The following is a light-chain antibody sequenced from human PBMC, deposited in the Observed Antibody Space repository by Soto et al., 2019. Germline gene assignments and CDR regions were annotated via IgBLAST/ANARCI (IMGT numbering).Light chain of an antibody. V-gene: IGKV3-20*01. CDR2: GAS. J-gene: IGKJ2*01. CDR3: QQYGTLPYT. CDR1: QSVISNY. Sequence: EIVLTQSPGTLSLSPGERATLSCRASQSVISNYLAWYQQKAGQAPRLLIYGASSRATGIPDRFSGSGSGTDFTLTITRLEPEDFAGYYCQQYGTLPYTFGQGTKLEIK.